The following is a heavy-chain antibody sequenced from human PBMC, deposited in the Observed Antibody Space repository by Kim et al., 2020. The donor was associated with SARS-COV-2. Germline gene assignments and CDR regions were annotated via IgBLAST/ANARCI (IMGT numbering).Heavy chain of an antibody. Sequence: GGSLRLSCAASGFTFSSYGMHWVRQAPGKGLEWVAVISYDGSNKYYADSVKGRFTISRDNSKNTLYLQMNSPRAEDTAVYYCARDNHPMVRGVAGAFDIWGQGTMVTVSS. V-gene: IGHV3-33*05. CDR1: GFTFSSYG. D-gene: IGHD3-10*01. CDR2: ISYDGSNK. J-gene: IGHJ3*02. CDR3: ARDNHPMVRGVAGAFDI.